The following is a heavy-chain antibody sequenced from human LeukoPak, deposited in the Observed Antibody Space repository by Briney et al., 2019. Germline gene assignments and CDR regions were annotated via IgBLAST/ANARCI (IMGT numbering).Heavy chain of an antibody. Sequence: SETLSLTCAVYGGSLNGHYWSWIRQPPGKGLEWIGEGSESGGTKFNPSLKSRVTISADTSKNQFSLKVKSVTAADTAVYYCARPDTAMGPVGYWGQGTLVTVSS. D-gene: IGHD5-18*01. CDR1: GGSLNGHY. J-gene: IGHJ4*02. CDR3: ARPDTAMGPVGY. V-gene: IGHV4-34*01. CDR2: GSESGGT.